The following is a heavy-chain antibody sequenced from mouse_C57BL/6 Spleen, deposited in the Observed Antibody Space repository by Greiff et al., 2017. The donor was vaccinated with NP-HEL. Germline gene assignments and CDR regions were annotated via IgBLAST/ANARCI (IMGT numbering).Heavy chain of an antibody. CDR2: LYPANGNT. D-gene: IGHD1-1*01. V-gene: IGHV14-3*01. J-gene: IGHJ4*01. CDR3: ASSYGYYAMDY. Sequence: VQLQQSVAELVRPGASVKLSCTASCFPFHPPSLHCVPPSPSHFLSFIFILYPANGNTKYAPKFQGKATITADTSSNTAYLQLSSLTSEDTAIYYCASSYGYYAMDYWGQGTSVTVSS. CDR1: CFPFHPPS.